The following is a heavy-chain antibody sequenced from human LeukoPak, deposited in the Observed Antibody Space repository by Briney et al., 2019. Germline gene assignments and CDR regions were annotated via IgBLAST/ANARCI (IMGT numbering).Heavy chain of an antibody. Sequence: SETLSLTCTVSGGSISSSSYYWGWIRQPPGKGLEWIGSIYYSGSTYYNPSLKSRVTISVDTSKNQFSLKLSSVTAADTAVYYCARLVSGLVNYWGQGTLVTVFS. CDR3: ARLVSGLVNY. V-gene: IGHV4-39*01. CDR2: IYYSGST. J-gene: IGHJ4*02. CDR1: GGSISSSSYY. D-gene: IGHD6-19*01.